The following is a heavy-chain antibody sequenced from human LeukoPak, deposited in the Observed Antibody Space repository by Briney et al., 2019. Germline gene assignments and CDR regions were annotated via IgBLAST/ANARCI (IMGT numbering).Heavy chain of an antibody. CDR1: GGTFSSYA. CDR2: IIPILGIA. D-gene: IGHD3-22*01. J-gene: IGHJ4*02. V-gene: IGHV1-69*04. CDR3: AVWYYYDSSGYYQPSDY. Sequence: GAPVKVSCKASGGTFSSYAISWVRQAPGQGLEWMGRIIPILGIANYAQKFQGRVTITADKSTSTAYMELSSLRSEDTAVYYCAVWYYYDSSGYYQPSDYWGQGTLVTVSS.